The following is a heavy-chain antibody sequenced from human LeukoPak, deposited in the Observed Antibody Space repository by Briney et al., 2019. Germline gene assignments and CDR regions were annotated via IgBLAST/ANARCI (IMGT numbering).Heavy chain of an antibody. V-gene: IGHV4-4*07. CDR1: GGSISSYY. D-gene: IGHD4-17*01. CDR3: ARPRPGDYGDSDDAFDI. Sequence: SETLSLTCTVSGGSISSYYWSWIRQPAGKGLEWIGRIYTSGSTNYNPSLKSRVTISVDTSKNQFSLKLSSVTAADTAVYYCARPRPGDYGDSDDAFDIWGQGTMVTVSS. CDR2: IYTSGST. J-gene: IGHJ3*02.